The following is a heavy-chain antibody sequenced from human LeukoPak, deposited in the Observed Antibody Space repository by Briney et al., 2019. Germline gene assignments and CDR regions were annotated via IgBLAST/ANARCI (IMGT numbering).Heavy chain of an antibody. CDR2: IKYGGSYK. CDR1: GFTFSSYG. Sequence: GGSLRLSCAASGFTFSSYGMNWVRQAPGKGLEGVAVIKYGGSYKYYADSVKGRFTISRDNSKNTLYLQMNSLRAEDTAVYYCAKDPAPQLLWFGELSPLTAFDIWGQGTMVTVSS. J-gene: IGHJ3*02. V-gene: IGHV3-33*05. CDR3: AKDPAPQLLWFGELSPLTAFDI. D-gene: IGHD3-10*01.